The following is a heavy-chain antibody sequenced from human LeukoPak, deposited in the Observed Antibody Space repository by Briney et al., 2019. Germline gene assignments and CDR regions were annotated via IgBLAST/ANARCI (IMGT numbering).Heavy chain of an antibody. Sequence: PSETLSLTCAVYGGSFSGYYWSWIRQPPGKGLEWIGEINHSGSTNYNPSLKSRVTISVDTSKKQFSLKLSSVTAADTAVYYCARRSTTGYYEYWGQGTLVTVSS. D-gene: IGHD3-9*01. CDR1: GGSFSGYY. CDR2: INHSGST. J-gene: IGHJ4*02. V-gene: IGHV4-34*01. CDR3: ARRSTTGYYEY.